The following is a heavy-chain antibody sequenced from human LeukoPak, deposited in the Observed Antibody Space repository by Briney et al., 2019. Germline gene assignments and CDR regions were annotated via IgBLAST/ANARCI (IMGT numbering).Heavy chain of an antibody. J-gene: IGHJ4*02. D-gene: IGHD6-19*01. V-gene: IGHV3-30*02. CDR1: GFTFSV. CDR2: IRHDGTNK. CDR3: ARPSITVAETAADH. Sequence: GGSLRLSCAASGFTFSVMHWVRQAPGKGLEWVALIRHDGTNKNYADSVKGRFTISRDNSKNSLYLQMNSLRAEDTAVYFCARPSITVAETAADHWGQGTLVTVSS.